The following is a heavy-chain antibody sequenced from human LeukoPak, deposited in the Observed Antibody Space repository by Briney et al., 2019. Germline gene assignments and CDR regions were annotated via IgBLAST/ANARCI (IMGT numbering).Heavy chain of an antibody. J-gene: IGHJ4*02. V-gene: IGHV6-1*01. CDR3: TRKIRTYFDS. CDR1: GDSVSSNSAA. Sequence: SQTLSLTCAISGDSVSSNSAAWTWIRQSPSRGLEWLGRTYYRSRWYNDYAVSVKSRITINPDTSKNQFSLQLNPVTPEDTAVYYCTRKIRTYFDSWGQGTLVTVSS. CDR2: TYYRSRWYN. D-gene: IGHD3-10*01.